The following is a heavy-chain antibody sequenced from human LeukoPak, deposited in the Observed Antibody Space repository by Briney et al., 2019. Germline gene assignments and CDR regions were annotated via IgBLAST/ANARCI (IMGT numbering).Heavy chain of an antibody. J-gene: IGHJ3*02. Sequence: GGSLRLSCAASGFTFSSYAMSWVRQAPGKGLGWGSAISGSGGSTYYADSVKGRFTISRDNSKNTLYLQMNSLRAEDTAVYYCAKLGRITMIVVVISNDAFDIWGQGTMVTVSS. V-gene: IGHV3-23*01. CDR2: ISGSGGST. D-gene: IGHD3-22*01. CDR1: GFTFSSYA. CDR3: AKLGRITMIVVVISNDAFDI.